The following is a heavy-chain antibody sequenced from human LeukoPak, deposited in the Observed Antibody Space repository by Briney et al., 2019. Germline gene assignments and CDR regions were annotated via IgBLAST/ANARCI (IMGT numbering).Heavy chain of an antibody. CDR1: GFTFGDYA. D-gene: IGHD6-13*01. Sequence: PGGSLRLSCTASGFTFGDYAMSWVRQAPGKGLEWVANIKQDGSEKYYVDSVKGRFTISRDNAKNSLYLQMNSLRAEDTAVYYCARGGDSSSWFDPWGQGTLVTVSS. V-gene: IGHV3-7*01. J-gene: IGHJ5*02. CDR2: IKQDGSEK. CDR3: ARGGDSSSWFDP.